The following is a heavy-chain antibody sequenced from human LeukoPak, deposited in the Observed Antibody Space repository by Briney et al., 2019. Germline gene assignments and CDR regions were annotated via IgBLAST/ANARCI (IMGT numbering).Heavy chain of an antibody. D-gene: IGHD3-10*01. J-gene: IGHJ4*02. Sequence: ASVKVSCKVSGYTLTEFSMHWVRQAPGKGLEWMGGFDPEDGERIYAQKVQVRVTMTEDNSTDTAYMELSSLRSEDTAVYYCATGPGELLSNYLAYWGQGTLVTVS. CDR2: FDPEDGER. V-gene: IGHV1-24*01. CDR3: ATGPGELLSNYLAY. CDR1: GYTLTEFS.